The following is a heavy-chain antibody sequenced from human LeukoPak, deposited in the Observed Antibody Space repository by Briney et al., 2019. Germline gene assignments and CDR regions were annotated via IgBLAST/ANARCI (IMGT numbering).Heavy chain of an antibody. CDR3: ARAATVGTTRPGTHIDS. J-gene: IGHJ4*02. CDR2: ISGSSSYI. CDR1: GFTFSSYN. Sequence: GGSLRLSCAASGFTFSSYNMNWVRQAPGKGLEWVSSISGSSSYIYYADSAKGRFSISRDNAKNSLYLQMNSLRAEDTAVYYCARAATVGTTRPGTHIDSWGQGTLVTVSS. D-gene: IGHD1-26*01. V-gene: IGHV3-21*01.